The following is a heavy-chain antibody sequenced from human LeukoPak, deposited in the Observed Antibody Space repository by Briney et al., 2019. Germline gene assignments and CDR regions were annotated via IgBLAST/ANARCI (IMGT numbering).Heavy chain of an antibody. J-gene: IGHJ5*02. Sequence: PSETLSLTCTVSGGSISSGGYYWSWIRQHPGEGLEWIGYIYYSGSTYYNPSLESRVTISVDTSKNQFSLKLSSVTAADTAVYYCARGGEDFWSGYSHNWFDPWGQGTLVTVSS. D-gene: IGHD3-3*01. CDR2: IYYSGST. CDR1: GGSISSGGYY. CDR3: ARGGEDFWSGYSHNWFDP. V-gene: IGHV4-31*03.